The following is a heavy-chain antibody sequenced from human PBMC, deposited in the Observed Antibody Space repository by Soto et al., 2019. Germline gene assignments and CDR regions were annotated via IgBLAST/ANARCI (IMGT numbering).Heavy chain of an antibody. D-gene: IGHD6-13*01. V-gene: IGHV4-34*01. J-gene: IGHJ4*02. CDR2: INHSGST. CDR3: ASFRSIAAAVDSDY. CDR1: GGSFSGYY. Sequence: QVQLQQWGAGLLKPSETLSLTCAVYGGSFSGYYWSWIRQPPGKGLEWIGEINHSGSTNYNPSLKSRVTISVDTSKNQFSLKLSSVTAADTAVYYCASFRSIAAAVDSDYWGQGTLVTVSS.